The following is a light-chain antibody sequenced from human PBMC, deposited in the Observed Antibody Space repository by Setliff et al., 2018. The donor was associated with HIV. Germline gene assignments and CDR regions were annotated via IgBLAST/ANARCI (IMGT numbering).Light chain of an antibody. CDR1: SSDVGSYNF. V-gene: IGLV2-14*03. Sequence: QSALTLPASVSGSPGQSITISCSGTSSDVGSYNFVSWYQQHPGKAPQLIIYDVSQRPSGVSSRFSGSKSGNTASLTISGLQAEDQADYYCCSYTSSLTYVFGTGTKVTVL. J-gene: IGLJ1*01. CDR2: DVS. CDR3: CSYTSSLTYV.